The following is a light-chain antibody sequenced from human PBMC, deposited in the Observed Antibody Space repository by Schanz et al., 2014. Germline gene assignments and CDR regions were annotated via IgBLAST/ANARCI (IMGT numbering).Light chain of an antibody. J-gene: IGLJ3*02. CDR1: SSDVGAYNY. CDR3: TSYTGSGTLWV. Sequence: QSVLTQPPSASGSPGQSVTISCTGTSSDVGAYNYVSWYQQHPGKAPKLMIYEVTKRPSGVPDRFSGSKSGNTASLTVSGLQAEDEADYYCTSYTGSGTLWVFGGGTKLTVL. V-gene: IGLV2-8*01. CDR2: EVT.